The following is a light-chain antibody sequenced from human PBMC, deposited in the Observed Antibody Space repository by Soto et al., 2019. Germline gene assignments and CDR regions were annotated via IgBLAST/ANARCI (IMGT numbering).Light chain of an antibody. CDR2: DTS. CDR3: QQYGTSEII. J-gene: IGKJ5*01. Sequence: EFVLTQSPGTLSLSPGERATLSCGASQSLANSFIAWYQQKPGQAPRLLIYDTSSRASGIPDRFSGSGSGTDFTLTISRLETEDFAVFYCQQYGTSEIILGQGTRLEIK. CDR1: QSLANSF. V-gene: IGKV3-20*01.